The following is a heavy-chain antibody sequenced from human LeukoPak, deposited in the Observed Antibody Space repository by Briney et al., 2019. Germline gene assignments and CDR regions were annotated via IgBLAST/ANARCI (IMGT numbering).Heavy chain of an antibody. D-gene: IGHD1-26*01. CDR2: INQEGSRK. V-gene: IGHV3-7*03. CDR3: ARQTVTGATYFEN. Sequence: GGSLRLSCAASGFTLSSYWMSWVRQAPGKGLECVARINQEGSRKNYLDSVEGRFTISRDNAKNSLYLQMNSLRAEDTAVYYCARQTVTGATYFENWGQGDLVTVSS. J-gene: IGHJ4*02. CDR1: GFTLSSYW.